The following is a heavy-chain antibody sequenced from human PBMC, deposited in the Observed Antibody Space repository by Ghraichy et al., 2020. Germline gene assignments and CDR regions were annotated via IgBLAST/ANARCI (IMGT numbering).Heavy chain of an antibody. V-gene: IGHV3-23*01. CDR1: GFTISNYA. CDR2: ISGSGSST. D-gene: IGHD3-3*01. Sequence: LSLTCAASGFTISNYAMSWVRQAPGKGLEWASTISGSGSSTYYADSVKGRFTISRDNSKNTLYLQMNSLRAEDTAVYYCAKDRAQVTIFGVVTYDALDIWGQGTMVIVSS. CDR3: AKDRAQVTIFGVVTYDALDI. J-gene: IGHJ3*02.